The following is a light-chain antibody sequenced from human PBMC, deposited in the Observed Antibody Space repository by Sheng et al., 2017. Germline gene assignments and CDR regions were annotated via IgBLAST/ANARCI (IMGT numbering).Light chain of an antibody. V-gene: IGKV1-39*01. CDR3: QQSYSTSWT. Sequence: DIQMTQSPSSLSASVGDRVTLTCRASQRISTYLNWYQKKPGKAPKLLISAASSLQSGVPSRFSGSGSGTDFTLTISSLQPEDFAIYYCQQSYSTSWTLGQGTKVEIK. J-gene: IGKJ1*01. CDR2: AAS. CDR1: QRISTY.